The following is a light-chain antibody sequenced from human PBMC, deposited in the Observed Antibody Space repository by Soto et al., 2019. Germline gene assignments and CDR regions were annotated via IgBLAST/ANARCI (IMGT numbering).Light chain of an antibody. Sequence: DIQMTQSPSTLSGSVGDRVTITCRASQTISSWLAWYQQKPGKAPKVLIYDASSLESGVPSRFSGSGSGTEFALTISSLQPDDFATYWCQHYGGMWTFGQGTKVDIK. CDR3: QHYGGMWT. J-gene: IGKJ1*01. CDR2: DAS. V-gene: IGKV1-5*01. CDR1: QTISSW.